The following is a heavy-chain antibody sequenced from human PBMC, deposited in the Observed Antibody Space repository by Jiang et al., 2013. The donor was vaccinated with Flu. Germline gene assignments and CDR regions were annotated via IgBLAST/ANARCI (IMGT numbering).Heavy chain of an antibody. CDR1: GGSVSSDSHY. Sequence: TCTVSGGSVSSDSHYWTWIRQPPGKGLEWIGYIYYSGSTNYNPSLKSRVTMSVDTSKNQFSLKLSSVTTADTAAYYCARGDRKMIAPGMHHYGMDVWGQGTTVTVSS. D-gene: IGHD3-22*01. CDR3: ARGDRKMIAPGMHHYGMDV. V-gene: IGHV4-61*01. CDR2: IYYSGST. J-gene: IGHJ6*02.